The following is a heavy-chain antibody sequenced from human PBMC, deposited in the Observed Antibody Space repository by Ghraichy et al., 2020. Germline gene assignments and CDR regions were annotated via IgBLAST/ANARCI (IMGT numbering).Heavy chain of an antibody. CDR3: TTDPVPDCGDYGNERATVDY. Sequence: GGSLRLSCAASGFTFSNAWMSWVRQAPGKGLEWVGRIKRKTDGGTSDYAAPVKGRFTISSDDSKNTLHLQMNSLKTEDTAEYYCTTDPVPDCGDYGNERATVDYWGQGTLVTVSS. CDR2: IKRKTDGGTS. V-gene: IGHV3-15*01. D-gene: IGHD4-17*01. CDR1: GFTFSNAW. J-gene: IGHJ4*02.